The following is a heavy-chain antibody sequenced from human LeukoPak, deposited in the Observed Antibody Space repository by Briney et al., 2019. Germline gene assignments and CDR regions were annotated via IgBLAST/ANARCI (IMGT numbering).Heavy chain of an antibody. V-gene: IGHV5-51*01. CDR1: GYSFTSYW. CDR3: AIASVYQGYDY. CDR2: MYPSDSDA. D-gene: IGHD2-2*01. Sequence: GGSLKISCKGSGYSFTSYWIGWVRQMPGRGLEWLGIMYPSDSDARYSPSFQGQVTISADKSISTAYLQWSSLKASDTAMYYCAIASVYQGYDYWGQGTLVTVSS. J-gene: IGHJ4*02.